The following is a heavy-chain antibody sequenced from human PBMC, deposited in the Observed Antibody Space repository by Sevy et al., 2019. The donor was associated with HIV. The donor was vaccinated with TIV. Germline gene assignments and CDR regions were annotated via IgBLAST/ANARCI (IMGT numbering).Heavy chain of an antibody. CDR2: ISSGRSYI. V-gene: IGHV3-21*01. CDR1: GFTFSSYS. J-gene: IGHJ4*02. Sequence: GGSLRLSCAASGFTFSSYSMNWVRQAPGKGLEWVSSISSGRSYIYYADSVKGRFTISRDNAKNSLYLQMNSLRAEDTAVYYCARGLVDTAMVPFDYWGQGTLVTVSS. D-gene: IGHD5-18*01. CDR3: ARGLVDTAMVPFDY.